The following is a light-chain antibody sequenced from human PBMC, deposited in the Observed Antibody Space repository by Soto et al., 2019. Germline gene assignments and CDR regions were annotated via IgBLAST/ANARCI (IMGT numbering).Light chain of an antibody. Sequence: QLVLTQSPSASASLGASVKLTCTLSNGHSTFAIAWHQQQPEKGPRYLLKLNNDGSHNKGVGIPDRFSGSSSGAERYLTISNLQSHDEADYYCQTGGTAPLFGGGTKLTVL. V-gene: IGLV4-69*01. J-gene: IGLJ2*01. CDR1: NGHSTFA. CDR3: QTGGTAPL. CDR2: LNNDGSH.